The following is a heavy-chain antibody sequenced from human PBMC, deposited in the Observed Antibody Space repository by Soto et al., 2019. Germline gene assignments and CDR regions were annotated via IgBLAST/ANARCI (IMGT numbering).Heavy chain of an antibody. D-gene: IGHD1-20*01. CDR2: ISAYNGNT. V-gene: IGHV1-18*01. Sequence: VSVKVSCKASGYTFTSYGISWVRQAPGQGLEWMGWISAYNGNTNYAQKLQGRVTMTTDTSTSTAYMELRSLRSDDTAVYYCASTGTYNWNDAYYAFDIWGQGTMVTVSS. J-gene: IGHJ3*02. CDR3: ASTGTYNWNDAYYAFDI. CDR1: GYTFTSYG.